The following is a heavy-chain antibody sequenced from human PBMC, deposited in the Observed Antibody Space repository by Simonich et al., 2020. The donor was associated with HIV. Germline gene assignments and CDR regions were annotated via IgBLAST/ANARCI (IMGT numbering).Heavy chain of an antibody. J-gene: IGHJ4*02. CDR1: GGSISSYY. D-gene: IGHD5-12*01. CDR2: IYYSGSM. CDR3: ARGGDGYKGSSFDY. V-gene: IGHV4-59*12. Sequence: QVQLQESGPGLVKPSETLSLTCTVSGGSISSYYWRCIRQAPGKGLEWIGYIYYSGSMKSNPTLKSRVTISVDTSKHQFSLKRSSVTAADTAVYSCARGGDGYKGSSFDYWGQGTLVTVSS.